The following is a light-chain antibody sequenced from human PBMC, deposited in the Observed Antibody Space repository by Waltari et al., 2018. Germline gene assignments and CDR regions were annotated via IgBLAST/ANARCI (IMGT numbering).Light chain of an antibody. CDR1: QSVSSN. CDR2: GAS. Sequence: EIVMTQSPATLSVSPGARATLSCRASQSVSSNLAWYQQKPGQAPRLLIYGASTRATGIPAGFSGSGSGTEFTLTISSLQSEDFAVYYWQQYNNWPPTWTFGQGTKVEIK. CDR3: QQYNNWPPTWT. J-gene: IGKJ1*01. V-gene: IGKV3-15*01.